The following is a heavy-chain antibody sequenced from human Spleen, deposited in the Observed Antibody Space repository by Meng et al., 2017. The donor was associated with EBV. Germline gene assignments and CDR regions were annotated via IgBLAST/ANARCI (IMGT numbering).Heavy chain of an antibody. D-gene: IGHD3-16*01. CDR2: IYYTGST. CDR3: ARDRNPSYDYRGGFDP. Sequence: QGRLQESGPGLVKPSETLSLTCTVSSGSVSSGNFFWSWIRQSPGKGLEWIGNIYYTGSTNYKPSLKSRVTMSVDTSKNHFSLELRSVTAADTAVYYCARDRNPSYDYRGGFDPWGQGTLVTVSS. CDR1: SGSVSSGNFF. J-gene: IGHJ5*02. V-gene: IGHV4-61*01.